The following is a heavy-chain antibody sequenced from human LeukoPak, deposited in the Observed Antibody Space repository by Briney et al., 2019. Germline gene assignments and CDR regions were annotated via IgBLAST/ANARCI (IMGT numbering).Heavy chain of an antibody. D-gene: IGHD6-6*01. Sequence: GGSLRLSCLTSGFTLSTNAMSWVRQAQGKELEWISAISTNGVNTYYADSVKGRSTISRDNSRHTLSLQMNGLRADGTAVYYCAKGSAAARPYYFDSWGQGTLVAVSS. J-gene: IGHJ4*02. CDR1: GFTLSTNA. CDR2: ISTNGVNT. CDR3: AKGSAAARPYYFDS. V-gene: IGHV3-23*01.